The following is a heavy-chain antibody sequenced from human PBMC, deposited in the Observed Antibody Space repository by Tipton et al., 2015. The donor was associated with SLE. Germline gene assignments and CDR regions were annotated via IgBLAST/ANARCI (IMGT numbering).Heavy chain of an antibody. CDR2: INEGGRA. D-gene: IGHD3-10*01. Sequence: TLSLTCAVYGESFSGYYWSWIRQAPGMGLEWIGEINEGGRAKYSPSLKSRVTMSVDTSKNHFSLNLNSVTAADTAVYYCARKEYYSSGTYWSRHGPFYSYALDVWGQGATVLVSS. CDR1: GESFSGYY. CDR3: ARKEYYSSGTYWSRHGPFYSYALDV. V-gene: IGHV4-34*01. J-gene: IGHJ6*02.